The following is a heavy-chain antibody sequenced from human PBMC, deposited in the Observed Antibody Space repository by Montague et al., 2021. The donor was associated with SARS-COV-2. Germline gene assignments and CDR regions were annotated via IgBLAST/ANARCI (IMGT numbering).Heavy chain of an antibody. V-gene: IGHV4-59*13. CDR2: IYYSGST. CDR1: GGSISTYY. Sequence: SETLSLTCTVSGGSISTYYWNWIRQPPGKGPEWIGYIYYSGSTNYNPSLKSRVTISVDTSKNQFSLKLSSVTAADMAVYYCARGFDYWGQGTLVTVSS. CDR3: ARGFDY. J-gene: IGHJ4*02.